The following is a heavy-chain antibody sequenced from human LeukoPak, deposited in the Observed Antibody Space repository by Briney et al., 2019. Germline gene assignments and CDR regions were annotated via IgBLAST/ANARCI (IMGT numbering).Heavy chain of an antibody. J-gene: IGHJ4*02. CDR3: AKATYSSAWNPGGY. CDR2: ISYDGSDK. D-gene: IGHD6-25*01. CDR1: GFTFSSYG. Sequence: GGSLRLSCAASGFTFSSYGMHWVRQAPGKGLEWVAVISYDGSDKYYADSVKGRFTISRDNSENTLYLQMSSLRVDDTAVYYCAKATYSSAWNPGGYWGQGTLVTVSS. V-gene: IGHV3-30*18.